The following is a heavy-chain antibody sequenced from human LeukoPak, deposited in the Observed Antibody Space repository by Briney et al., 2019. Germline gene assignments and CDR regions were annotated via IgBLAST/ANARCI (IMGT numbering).Heavy chain of an antibody. CDR1: GFTLSNAW. D-gene: IGHD6-19*01. J-gene: IGHJ4*02. CDR3: TTGSSGWSDYFDY. CDR2: IKSKTDGGTT. Sequence: GGSLRLSCAASGFTLSNAWMSWVRQAPGKGLEWAGRIKSKTDGGTTDYAAPVKGRFTISRDDSKNTLYLQMNSLKTEDTAVYYCTTGSSGWSDYFDYWGQGALVTVSS. V-gene: IGHV3-15*01.